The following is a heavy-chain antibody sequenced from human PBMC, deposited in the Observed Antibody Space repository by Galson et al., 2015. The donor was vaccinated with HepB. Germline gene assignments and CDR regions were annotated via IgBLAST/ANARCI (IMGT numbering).Heavy chain of an antibody. CDR1: GFTFDDYA. V-gene: IGHV3-9*01. D-gene: IGHD1-26*01. Sequence: SLRLSCAASGFTFDDYAMHWVRQAPGKGLEWVSGISWNSGNIGYADSVKGRFTISRDNAKNSLYLQMNSLRAEDTALYYCAKDITVGAKGGYFDYWGQGTLVTVSS. CDR3: AKDITVGAKGGYFDY. J-gene: IGHJ4*02. CDR2: ISWNSGNI.